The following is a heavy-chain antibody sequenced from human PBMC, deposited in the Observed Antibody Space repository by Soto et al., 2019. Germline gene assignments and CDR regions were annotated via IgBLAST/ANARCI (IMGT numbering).Heavy chain of an antibody. CDR1: GDSISSGAYY. Sequence: PPETPSLPSRVSGDSISSGAYYWRWIRKPEGKGLEWIGHIYYSRSTYYNPSLKSRVTISVDRANNQFSLTLTSVTAADSAVYYCARVVVQRPFYNWFDPWGQGTLVTVSS. J-gene: IGHJ5*02. CDR2: IYYSRST. V-gene: IGHV4-30-4*01. D-gene: IGHD2-21*01. CDR3: ARVVVQRPFYNWFDP.